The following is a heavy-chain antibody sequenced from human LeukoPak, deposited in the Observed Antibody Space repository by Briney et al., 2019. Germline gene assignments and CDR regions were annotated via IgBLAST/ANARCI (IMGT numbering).Heavy chain of an antibody. D-gene: IGHD1-1*01. CDR1: GFTFTTYW. J-gene: IGHJ4*02. Sequence: GGSLRLSCAASGFTFTTYWMSWVRQAPGKGLEWVANIKQDGTEKYYVDSVKGRFTISRDNAKSSLYLQMNSLRAEDTAVYYCARESPGTTVFDYWGQGTLVTVSS. V-gene: IGHV3-7*01. CDR3: ARESPGTTVFDY. CDR2: IKQDGTEK.